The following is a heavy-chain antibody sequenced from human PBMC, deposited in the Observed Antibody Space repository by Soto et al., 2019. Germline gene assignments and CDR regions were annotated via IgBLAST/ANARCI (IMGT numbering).Heavy chain of an antibody. J-gene: IGHJ4*02. CDR1: GYRFTSYW. Sequence: GESLKISCQGSGYRFTSYWSGWVRQKPGKGLEWMGIIYPGDSDTRYSPSFQGQVTISADKSISTAYLQWSSLKASDTAMYYCARRDYYDSSGYYDYWGQGTLVTVSS. CDR2: IYPGDSDT. CDR3: ARRDYYDSSGYYDY. V-gene: IGHV5-51*01. D-gene: IGHD3-22*01.